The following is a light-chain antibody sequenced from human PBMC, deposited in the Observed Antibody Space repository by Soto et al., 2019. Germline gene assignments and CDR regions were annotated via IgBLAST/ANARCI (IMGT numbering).Light chain of an antibody. V-gene: IGLV4-60*02. CDR1: SGHSSYT. Sequence: QSVLTQSSSASASLGSSVKLTCTLSSGHSSYTIAWHQQPPGEAPRFLMKLDDSGTYTKGSGVPDRFSGSSSGADRYLTISNLQFEDEANYYCDTWDSTTYVVFGGGTKLTVL. CDR3: DTWDSTTYVV. CDR2: LDDSGTY. J-gene: IGLJ2*01.